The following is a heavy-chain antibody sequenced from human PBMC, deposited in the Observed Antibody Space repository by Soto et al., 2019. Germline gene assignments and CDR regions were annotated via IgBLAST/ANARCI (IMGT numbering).Heavy chain of an antibody. D-gene: IGHD3-9*01. CDR1: GGTFNNYG. V-gene: IGHV1-69*01. Sequence: QVQLVQSGAEVKKPGSSVKVSCNASGGTFNNYGMGWVRQAPGQGLEWMGGIIPMIRRTNYAQKFQGRVTLTADASRSTAYMELRSLTSEDTAVYYCASWDYDVLTGYSYDDWGQGTLVTVSS. CDR3: ASWDYDVLTGYSYDD. J-gene: IGHJ4*02. CDR2: IIPMIRRT.